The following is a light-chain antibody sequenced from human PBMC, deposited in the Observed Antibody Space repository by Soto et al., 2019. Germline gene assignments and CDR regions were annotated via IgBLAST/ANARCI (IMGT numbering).Light chain of an antibody. Sequence: EIVLTQSPATLSLSPGERATLSCRASQSVSSYLAWYQQKPGQAPRLLIYDASNRATGIPAGFSGSGSGTDFTLTISSLEPEDFAVYYCQQRSNWPLALTFGGGTKVEIK. V-gene: IGKV3-11*01. J-gene: IGKJ4*01. CDR2: DAS. CDR3: QQRSNWPLALT. CDR1: QSVSSY.